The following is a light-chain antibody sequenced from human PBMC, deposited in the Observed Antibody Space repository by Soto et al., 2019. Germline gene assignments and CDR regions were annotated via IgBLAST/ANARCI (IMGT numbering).Light chain of an antibody. CDR3: QQYGSSIT. CDR1: QSAPNRR. CDR2: DTS. J-gene: IGKJ5*01. Sequence: EIVLTQSPDTLTLPPGGRATLSCRASQSAPNRRLAGYQQNPGQAPSLGSSDTSIRATGIPDSFSGSGSGTDFSLTISRLEPEDFAVYYCQQYGSSITFGQGTRLEIK. V-gene: IGKV3-20*01.